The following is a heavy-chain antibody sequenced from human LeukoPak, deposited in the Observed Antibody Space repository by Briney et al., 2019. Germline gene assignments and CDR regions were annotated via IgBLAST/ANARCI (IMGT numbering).Heavy chain of an antibody. Sequence: GASVKVSCKASGGTFSSYTISWVRQAPGQGLEWMGRIIPILGIANYAQKFQGRVTITADKSTSTAYMELSSLRSEDTAVYYCARDPSVDPTPGYYFDYWGQGTLVTVSS. V-gene: IGHV1-69*04. CDR1: GGTFSSYT. CDR3: ARDPSVDPTPGYYFDY. CDR2: IIPILGIA. D-gene: IGHD5-12*01. J-gene: IGHJ4*02.